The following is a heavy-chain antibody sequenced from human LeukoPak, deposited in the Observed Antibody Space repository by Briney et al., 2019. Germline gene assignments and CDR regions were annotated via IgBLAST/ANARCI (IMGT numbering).Heavy chain of an antibody. CDR2: IIPIFGTA. CDR1: GGTFSSYA. V-gene: IGHV1-69*13. D-gene: IGHD3-10*01. Sequence: SVKVSCKASGGTFSSYAISWVRQAPGQGLEWMGGIIPIFGTANYAQKFQGRVTITADESMSTAYMELSSLRSEDTAVYYCASDRSGSYYPAAFDIWGQGTMVTVSS. CDR3: ASDRSGSYYPAAFDI. J-gene: IGHJ3*02.